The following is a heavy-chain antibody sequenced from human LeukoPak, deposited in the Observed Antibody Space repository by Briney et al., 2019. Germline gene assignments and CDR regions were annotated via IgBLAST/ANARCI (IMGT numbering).Heavy chain of an antibody. J-gene: IGHJ6*03. V-gene: IGHV3-21*01. CDR2: ISSSSSYI. Sequence: GESLKISCAASGFTFSSYNMNWVRQAPGKGLEWVSSISSSSSYIYYADSVKGRFTISRDNAKNSLYLQMNSLRAEDTAVYYCARDLLGYNYYYMDVWGKGTTVTVSS. CDR3: ARDLLGYNYYYMDV. D-gene: IGHD3-16*02. CDR1: GFTFSSYN.